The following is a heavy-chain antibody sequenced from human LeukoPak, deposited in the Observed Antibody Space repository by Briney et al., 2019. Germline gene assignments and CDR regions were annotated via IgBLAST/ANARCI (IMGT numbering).Heavy chain of an antibody. CDR1: GFTFSSYW. Sequence: GGSLRLSCAASGFTFSSYWMTWVRQAPGKGLAWVANIKQDGSAKYYMDSVKGRFTISRDNAKNSLYLQMNSLGVEDTAVYYCAKQLGYCSDGSCYFPYWGQGTLVTVSS. CDR2: IKQDGSAK. J-gene: IGHJ4*02. CDR3: AKQLGYCSDGSCYFPY. V-gene: IGHV3-7*01. D-gene: IGHD2-15*01.